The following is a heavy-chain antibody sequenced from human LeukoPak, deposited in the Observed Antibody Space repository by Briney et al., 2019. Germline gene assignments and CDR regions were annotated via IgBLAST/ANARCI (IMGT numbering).Heavy chain of an antibody. J-gene: IGHJ4*02. CDR2: ISAYNGNT. Sequence: GASVKVPCKASGYTFTSYGISWVRQAPGQGLEWMGWISAYNGNTNYAQKLQGRVTMTTDTSTSTAYMELRSLRSDDTAVYYCARDGRTFIAVAGTGVDYWGQGTLVTVSS. CDR3: ARDGRTFIAVAGTGVDY. D-gene: IGHD6-19*01. V-gene: IGHV1-18*01. CDR1: GYTFTSYG.